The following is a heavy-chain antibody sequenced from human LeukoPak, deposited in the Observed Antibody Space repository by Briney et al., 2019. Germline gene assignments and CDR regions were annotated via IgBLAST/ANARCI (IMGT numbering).Heavy chain of an antibody. CDR1: GYTFTSYG. V-gene: IGHV1-18*01. CDR3: ARDDHGLWFGESIDAFDI. D-gene: IGHD3-10*01. J-gene: IGHJ3*02. CDR2: ISAYNGNT. Sequence: GASVKVSCKASGYTFTSYGISWVRQAPGQGLEWMGWISAYNGNTNYAQKLQGRVTMTTDTSTSTAYMELRSLRSDDTAVYYCARDDHGLWFGESIDAFDIWGQGTMVTVSS.